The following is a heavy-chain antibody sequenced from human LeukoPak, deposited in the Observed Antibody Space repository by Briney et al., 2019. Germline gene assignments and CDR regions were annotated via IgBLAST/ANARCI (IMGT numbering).Heavy chain of an antibody. J-gene: IGHJ4*02. Sequence: PSATLSLTCTVSGGSISSGGYYWSWIRQHPGKGLEWIGYIYYSGSTYYNPSLKSRVTISVDTSKNQFSLKLSSVTAADTAVYYCARVSSIVGATDFDYWGQGTLVTVSS. CDR1: GGSISSGGYY. CDR3: ARVSSIVGATDFDY. D-gene: IGHD1-26*01. V-gene: IGHV4-31*03. CDR2: IYYSGST.